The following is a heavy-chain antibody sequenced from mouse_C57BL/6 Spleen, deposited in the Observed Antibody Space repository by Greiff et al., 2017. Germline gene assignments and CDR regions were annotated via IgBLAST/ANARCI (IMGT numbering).Heavy chain of an antibody. CDR2: ISNGGGST. CDR1: GFTFSDYY. Sequence: DVKLVESGGGLVQPGGSLKLSCAASGFTFSDYYMYWVRQTPEKRLEWVAYISNGGGSTYYPDTVKGRFTISRDNAKNTLYLQMSRLKSEDTAMYYCARQTVGGYFDVWGTGTTVTVSS. D-gene: IGHD1-1*01. V-gene: IGHV5-12*01. CDR3: ARQTVGGYFDV. J-gene: IGHJ1*03.